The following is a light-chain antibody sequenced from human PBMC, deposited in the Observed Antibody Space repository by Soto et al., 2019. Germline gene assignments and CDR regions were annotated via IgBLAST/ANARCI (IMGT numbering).Light chain of an antibody. CDR2: GSS. CDR1: QSVSNNY. V-gene: IGKV3-20*01. CDR3: HQYGSSPPYT. Sequence: EVVLTQSPGTLSLSPGERASLSCRASQSVSNNYLAWYQQKPGQSPKLLIFGSSDRAIVIPHTFSGSGSGTNFTLTNSRLEPEDFAVYYCHQYGSSPPYTFGQGTKLEIK. J-gene: IGKJ2*01.